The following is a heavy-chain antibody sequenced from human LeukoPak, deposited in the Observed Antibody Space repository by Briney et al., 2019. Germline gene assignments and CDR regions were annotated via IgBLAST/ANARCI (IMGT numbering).Heavy chain of an antibody. CDR2: ISSSSSYI. CDR1: GVTFSSYS. CDR3: ARVVSGYAVWYLDL. D-gene: IGHD5-12*01. J-gene: IGHJ2*01. Sequence: GGSLRLSCAASGVTFSSYSMSWVRQAPGKGLEPVSSISSSSSYIYYADSVKGRFTISRDNAKNSLYLQMNSLRPEHTAVYYCARVVSGYAVWYLDLWGRGTLVTVSS. V-gene: IGHV3-21*01.